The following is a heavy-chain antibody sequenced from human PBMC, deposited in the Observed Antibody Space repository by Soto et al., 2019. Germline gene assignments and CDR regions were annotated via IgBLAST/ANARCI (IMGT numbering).Heavy chain of an antibody. D-gene: IGHD2-15*01. CDR2: ISGSGGYT. CDR1: GFTFSSYA. V-gene: IGHV3-23*01. Sequence: EVQLLESGGGLVQPGGSLRLSCAASGFTFSSYAMSWVRQAPGKGLEWVSVISGSGGYTYYADSVKGRFTISRDNSKNTLSLQMNSLRAEDTAVYYCAKWTVVVVAATRGGYFDYWGQGTLVTVSS. CDR3: AKWTVVVVAATRGGYFDY. J-gene: IGHJ4*02.